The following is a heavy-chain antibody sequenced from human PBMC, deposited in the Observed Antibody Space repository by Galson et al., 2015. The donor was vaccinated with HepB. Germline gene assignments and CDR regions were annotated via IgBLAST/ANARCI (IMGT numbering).Heavy chain of an antibody. CDR1: GYTLTELS. V-gene: IGHV1-24*01. D-gene: IGHD6-19*01. J-gene: IGHJ3*02. CDR3: AKGQKQYYSSGFVGAFDI. Sequence: SVKVSCKVSGYTLTELSMHWVRQAPGKGLEWMGGFDPEDGETIYAQKFQGRVTMTEDTSTDTAYMELSSLRSEDTAVYYCAKGQKQYYSSGFVGAFDIWGQGTMVTVSS. CDR2: FDPEDGET.